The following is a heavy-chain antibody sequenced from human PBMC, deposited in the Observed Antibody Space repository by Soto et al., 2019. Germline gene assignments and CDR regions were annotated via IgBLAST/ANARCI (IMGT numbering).Heavy chain of an antibody. CDR1: GGSFSGYY. J-gene: IGHJ4*02. CDR3: ATLAEDIVVVPAAIPHDH. Sequence: SETLSLTCAVYGGSFSGYYWSWIRQPPGKGLEWIGEINHSGSTNYNPSLKSRVTISVDTSKNQFSLKLSSVTAADTAVYYCATLAEDIVVVPAAIPHDHWGQGTLVTVSS. D-gene: IGHD2-2*01. CDR2: INHSGST. V-gene: IGHV4-34*01.